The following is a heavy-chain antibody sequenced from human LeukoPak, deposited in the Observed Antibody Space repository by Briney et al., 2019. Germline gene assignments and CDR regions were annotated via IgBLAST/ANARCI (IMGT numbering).Heavy chain of an antibody. CDR3: AKLWFGELLYEQRGFDY. D-gene: IGHD3-10*01. Sequence: GGSLRLSCAASGFTFSSYGMHWVRQAPGKGLEWVAVISYDGSNKYYADSVKGRFTISRDNSKNTLYLQMNSLRAEDTAVYYCAKLWFGELLYEQRGFDYWGQGTLVTVSS. CDR1: GFTFSSYG. V-gene: IGHV3-30*18. CDR2: ISYDGSNK. J-gene: IGHJ4*02.